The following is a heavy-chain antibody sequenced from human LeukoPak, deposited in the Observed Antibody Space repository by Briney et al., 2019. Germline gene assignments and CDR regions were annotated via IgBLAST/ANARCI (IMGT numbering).Heavy chain of an antibody. CDR2: IGRNASRT. V-gene: IGHV3-20*04. Sequence: PGGSLRLSCAVSGFIFDNYGMSWVRQSPGKGLEWVSGIGRNASRTGYGDSVRGRFTISRDNAKNSLYLQMNSLRAEDTAVYYCAKDANYYGSGSYPNWFDPWGQGTLVTVSS. CDR1: GFIFDNYG. CDR3: AKDANYYGSGSYPNWFDP. D-gene: IGHD3-10*01. J-gene: IGHJ5*02.